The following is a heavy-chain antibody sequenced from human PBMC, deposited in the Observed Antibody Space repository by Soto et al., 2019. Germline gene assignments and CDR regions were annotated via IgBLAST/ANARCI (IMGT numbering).Heavy chain of an antibody. V-gene: IGHV4-30-4*01. D-gene: IGHD3-10*01. Sequence: PSETLSLTCTVSGGSISSGDYYWSWIRQPPGKGLEWIGYIYYSGSTYYNPSLKSRVTISVDTSKNQFSLKLSSVTAADTAVYYCARSHLLFGLHDYYYYGMDVWGQGTTVTVSS. CDR1: GGSISSGDYY. CDR3: ARSHLLFGLHDYYYYGMDV. J-gene: IGHJ6*02. CDR2: IYYSGST.